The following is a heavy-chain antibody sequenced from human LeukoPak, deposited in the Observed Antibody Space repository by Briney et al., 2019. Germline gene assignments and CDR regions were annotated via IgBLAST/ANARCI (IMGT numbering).Heavy chain of an antibody. J-gene: IGHJ4*02. CDR1: GFTFSSYG. D-gene: IGHD3-22*01. V-gene: IGHV3-23*01. Sequence: GGTLRLSCAASGFTFSSYGMSWVRQAPGKGLEWVSAISGSGGSTYYADSVKGRFTISRDNAKNSLYLQMNSLRAEDTAVYYCARDNGVITEAYWGQGTLVTVSS. CDR3: ARDNGVITEAY. CDR2: ISGSGGST.